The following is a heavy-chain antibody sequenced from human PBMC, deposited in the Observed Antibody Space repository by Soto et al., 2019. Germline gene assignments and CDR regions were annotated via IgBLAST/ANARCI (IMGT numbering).Heavy chain of an antibody. J-gene: IGHJ6*02. D-gene: IGHD3-3*01. V-gene: IGHV3-30*18. CDR3: AKDVGYYDFWSGYSTLYYYYYYGMDV. Sequence: VGSLRLSCAASGFTFSTYGMHWVRQAPGKGLEWVAVISCDGSNKYYADSVKGRFTISRDNSKNTLYLQMNSLRAEDTAVYYCAKDVGYYDFWSGYSTLYYYYYYGMDVWGQGTTVTVSS. CDR1: GFTFSTYG. CDR2: ISCDGSNK.